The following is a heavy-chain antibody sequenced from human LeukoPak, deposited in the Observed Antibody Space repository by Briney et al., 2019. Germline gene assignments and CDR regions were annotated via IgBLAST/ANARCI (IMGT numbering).Heavy chain of an antibody. J-gene: IGHJ4*02. CDR2: INTDGSTT. CDR3: ARAGSFRFDY. V-gene: IGHV3-74*01. CDR1: GFTFSTYW. D-gene: IGHD3-10*01. Sequence: GGSLRLSCAASGFTFSTYWIHWVRQAPGKGLAWVSRINTDGSTTNYADSVKGRFTISRDNAKNTLYLQMNDLRAEDTAVYYCARAGSFRFDYWGQGTLVTVSS.